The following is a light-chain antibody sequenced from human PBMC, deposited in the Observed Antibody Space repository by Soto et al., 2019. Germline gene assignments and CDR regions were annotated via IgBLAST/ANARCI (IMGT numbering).Light chain of an antibody. Sequence: QSVLTQPPSASGTPGQRVTISCSGSGSNIERNFVSWYQQLPGTAPKLLIYTNYQRPSGVPDRFSGSKSGTSASLAISGLQSEDEADYYCSSYTSSSTLYVFGSGTKLTVL. V-gene: IGLV1-44*01. CDR1: GSNIERNF. CDR2: TNY. J-gene: IGLJ1*01. CDR3: SSYTSSSTLYV.